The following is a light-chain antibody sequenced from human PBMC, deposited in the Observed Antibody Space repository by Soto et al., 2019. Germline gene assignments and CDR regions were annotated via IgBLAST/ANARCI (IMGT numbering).Light chain of an antibody. V-gene: IGKV3-15*01. CDR2: GAS. CDR1: QSVSSF. CDR3: QQYSIWRT. J-gene: IGKJ1*01. Sequence: TQSPVTLSGNAGERATLSCRASQSVSSFLAWYQQKPGQATNLLIYGASTRATGIPARFSGSGSGTEFTLTISSLQSDDFAVYYCQQYSIWRTFGQGTKVDIK.